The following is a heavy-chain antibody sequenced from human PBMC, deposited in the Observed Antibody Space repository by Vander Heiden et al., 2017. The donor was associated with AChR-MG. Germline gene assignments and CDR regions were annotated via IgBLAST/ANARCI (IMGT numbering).Heavy chain of an antibody. CDR2: IYYSGST. D-gene: IGHD1-1*01. J-gene: IGHJ4*02. CDR3: ARQIFTTVYFPLA. CDR1: GGSISSSSYY. Sequence: QLQLQESGPGLVKPSETLSLTCTVSGGSISSSSYYWGWIRQPPWKGLEWIGSIYYSGSTYYNPSLKSRVTISVDTSKNQFSLKLSSVTAADTAVYYCARQIFTTVYFPLAWGQGTLVTVSS. V-gene: IGHV4-39*01.